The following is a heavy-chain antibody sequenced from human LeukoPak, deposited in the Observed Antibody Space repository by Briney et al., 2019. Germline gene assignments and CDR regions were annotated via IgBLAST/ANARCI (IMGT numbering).Heavy chain of an antibody. D-gene: IGHD3-10*01. CDR3: ARAWGGWGWFGEDYGMDV. Sequence: ASVKVSCKASGYTFTSYGISWVRQAPGQGLEWMRWIIAYNGNTNYAQKLQGRVTMTTDTSTSTAYMELRSLRSDDTAVYYCARAWGGWGWFGEDYGMDVWGQGTTVTVSS. J-gene: IGHJ6*02. CDR2: IIAYNGNT. CDR1: GYTFTSYG. V-gene: IGHV1-18*01.